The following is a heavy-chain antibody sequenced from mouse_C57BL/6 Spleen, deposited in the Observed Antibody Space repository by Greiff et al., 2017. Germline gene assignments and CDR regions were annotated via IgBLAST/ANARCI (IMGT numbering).Heavy chain of an antibody. CDR3: ARRRSVYWYYGV. D-gene: IGHD1-1*01. Sequence: EVQLQQSGPELVKPGASVKISCKASGYSFTGYYMNWVKQSPEKSLEWIGEINPSTGGTTYNQKFKAKATLTVDKSSSTAYMQLNSLTSEDSAVYYCARRRSVYWYYGVWGTGATVTVAS. V-gene: IGHV1-42*01. CDR1: GYSFTGYY. J-gene: IGHJ1*03. CDR2: INPSTGGT.